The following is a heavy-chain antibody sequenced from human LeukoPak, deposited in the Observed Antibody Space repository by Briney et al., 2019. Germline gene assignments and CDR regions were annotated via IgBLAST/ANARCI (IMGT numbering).Heavy chain of an antibody. CDR3: ARGRGGSYFFDY. V-gene: IGHV3-74*01. CDR1: GFIFSTYW. D-gene: IGHD1-26*01. J-gene: IGHJ4*02. CDR2: ITSDGSTT. Sequence: GGSLRLSCAASGFIFSTYWMHWVRQAPGKGPVWVSRITSDGSTTIYAESVKGQFTISRDNAKNTLYLQMNSLRAEDTAVYYCARGRGGSYFFDYWGQGTLVTVSS.